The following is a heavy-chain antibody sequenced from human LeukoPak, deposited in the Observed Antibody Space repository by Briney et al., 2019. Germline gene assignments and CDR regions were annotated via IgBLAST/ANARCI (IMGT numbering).Heavy chain of an antibody. V-gene: IGHV3-15*07. J-gene: IGHJ4*02. Sequence: PGGSLRLSCVVSGFSFSNAWMNWLRQVPGKGLEWVGHIKGKGDGGSTDDAAPVKGRFTISRDESRSKVFLQMNSLKTAATAVYYCATVISLTNVDYWGQGTLVTVSS. CDR3: ATVISLTNVDY. CDR2: IKGKGDGGST. CDR1: GFSFSNAW.